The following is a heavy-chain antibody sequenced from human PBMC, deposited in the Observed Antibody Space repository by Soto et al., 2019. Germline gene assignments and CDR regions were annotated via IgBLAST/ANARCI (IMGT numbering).Heavy chain of an antibody. J-gene: IGHJ5*02. CDR1: GGSISSGGYY. CDR3: ARDPAP. Sequence: QVQLQESGPGLVKPSQTLSLTCTVSGGSISSGGYYWSWIRQHPGKGLEWIGYIYNSGSTYYKPSPXSXXTISADTSKNQFSLKLSSVTAADTAVYYCARDPAPWGQGTLVTVSS. CDR2: IYNSGST. V-gene: IGHV4-31*03.